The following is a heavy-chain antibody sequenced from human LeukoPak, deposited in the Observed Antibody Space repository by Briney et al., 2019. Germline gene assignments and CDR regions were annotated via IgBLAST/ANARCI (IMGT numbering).Heavy chain of an antibody. J-gene: IGHJ6*02. CDR3: ARDPPYGSGTN. V-gene: IGHV3-48*03. Sequence: GGSLRLSCAASGFTLSSYEMNWVRPAPGKGLEWVSYISSSGSTIYYADSVKGRFTISRDNAKNSLYLQMNSLRAEDTAVYYCARDPPYGSGTNWGQGTTVTVSS. CDR1: GFTLSSYE. D-gene: IGHD3-10*01. CDR2: ISSSGSTI.